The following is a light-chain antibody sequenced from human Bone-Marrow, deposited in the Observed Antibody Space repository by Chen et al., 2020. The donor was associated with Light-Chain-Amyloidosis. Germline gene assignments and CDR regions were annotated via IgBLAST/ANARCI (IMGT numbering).Light chain of an antibody. CDR3: QSADSSGTYEVI. Sequence: SYDLTQPPSVSVSPGQTARITCSGDDLPTKYAYWYQQKPGQAPVLVIHRDTERPSGISERFSGYSSGTTSTLTSSGGQAEDEADYHGQSADSSGTYEVIFGGGTKLTVL. J-gene: IGLJ2*01. CDR2: RDT. V-gene: IGLV3-25*03. CDR1: DLPTKY.